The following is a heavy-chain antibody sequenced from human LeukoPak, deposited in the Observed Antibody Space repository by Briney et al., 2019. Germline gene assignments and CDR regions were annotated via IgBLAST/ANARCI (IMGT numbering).Heavy chain of an antibody. CDR2: IIPIFGTA. CDR1: GYTFTGYY. Sequence: GASVKVSCKASGYTFTGYYMHWVRQAPGQGLEWMGGIIPIFGTANYAQKFQGRVTITADESTSTAYMELSSLRSEDTAVYYCAGDGSGSYYPNFDYWGQGTLVTVSS. V-gene: IGHV1-69*13. CDR3: AGDGSGSYYPNFDY. J-gene: IGHJ4*02. D-gene: IGHD3-10*01.